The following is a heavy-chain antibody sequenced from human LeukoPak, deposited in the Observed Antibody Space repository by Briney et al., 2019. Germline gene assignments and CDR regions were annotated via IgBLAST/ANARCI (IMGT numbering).Heavy chain of an antibody. CDR1: GFTFSSYS. CDR2: ISSSSSYI. D-gene: IGHD3-22*01. CDR3: ARRKPGYYYLFDY. Sequence: GGSLRLSCAASGFTFSSYSMNWVRQAPGKGLEWVSSISSSSSYIYYADSVKGRFTISRDNAKNSLYLQMNSLRAEDTAVYYCARRKPGYYYLFDYWGQGTLVTVSS. V-gene: IGHV3-21*01. J-gene: IGHJ4*02.